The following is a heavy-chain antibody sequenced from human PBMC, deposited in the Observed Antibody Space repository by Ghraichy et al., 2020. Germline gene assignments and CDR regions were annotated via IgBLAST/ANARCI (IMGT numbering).Heavy chain of an antibody. CDR3: VKDLAVAGQ. CDR1: GFTFSSYT. CDR2: ISGSGGST. Sequence: LTCAASGFTFSSYTMYWVRQAPEKGLEWLSTISGSGGSTYYAESVKGRFTISRDNPKNTLYLQMNSLRAEDTAVYYCVKDLAVAGQWGQGTLVTVSS. V-gene: IGHV3-23*01. D-gene: IGHD6-19*01. J-gene: IGHJ4*02.